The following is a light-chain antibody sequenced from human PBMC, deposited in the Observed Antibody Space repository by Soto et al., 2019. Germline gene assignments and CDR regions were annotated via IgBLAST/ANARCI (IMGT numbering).Light chain of an antibody. Sequence: SVLPQSPDTLSLSPGERVILSCRASQSVSSSNLAWYQQKPGQAPRLLIYGASNRATGIPDRFSGSGSGTDFTLTISRLEPEDFPVYYCQQSGRSLSFGGGTKVDIK. J-gene: IGKJ4*01. CDR3: QQSGRSLS. V-gene: IGKV3-20*01. CDR1: QSVSSSN. CDR2: GAS.